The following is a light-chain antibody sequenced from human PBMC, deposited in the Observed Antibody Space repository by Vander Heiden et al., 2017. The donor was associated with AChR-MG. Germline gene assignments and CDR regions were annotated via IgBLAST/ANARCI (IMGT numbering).Light chain of an antibody. CDR3: QQRSNWPPT. CDR2: DTS. CDR1: QSVSSN. J-gene: IGKJ1*01. V-gene: IGKV3-11*01. Sequence: EIVLTQSPGTLSLSPGEKATLSCRKASQSVSSNLAWYQQKPGQAPSLLIYDTSNRATGIPARFSGSGSGTDFTLTISSLEPEDFAVYYCQQRSNWPPTFGQGTKVEIK.